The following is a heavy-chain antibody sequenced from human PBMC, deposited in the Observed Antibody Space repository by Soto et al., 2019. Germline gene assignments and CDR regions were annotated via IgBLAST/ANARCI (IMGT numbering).Heavy chain of an antibody. V-gene: IGHV3-23*01. CDR2: ISGGGDAT. Sequence: DVPLLESGGGLVQPGESLRLTCVASGFTFSSSAMSWVRQAPGKGLEWISAISGGGDATYYADSVKGRFAISRDNPKDTLYLQMSSLRAEDTALYYCVKGSSAYRPYYFDYWGQGALVTVSS. J-gene: IGHJ4*02. CDR1: GFTFSSSA. D-gene: IGHD3-16*01. CDR3: VKGSSAYRPYYFDY.